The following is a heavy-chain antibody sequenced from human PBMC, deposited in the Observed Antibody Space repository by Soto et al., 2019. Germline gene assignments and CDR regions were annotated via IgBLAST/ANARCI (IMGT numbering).Heavy chain of an antibody. V-gene: IGHV1-3*01. CDR2: INACNGNT. Sequence: XAVKVSCKASGGPFTSYAMQWVRQAPGQRLEWMGWINACNGNTKYSQKFQGRVTITRDTSASTAYMELSSLRSEDTAVYYCARSDYYERNWFDPWGQGTLVTVSS. CDR1: GGPFTSYA. CDR3: ARSDYYERNWFDP. J-gene: IGHJ5*02. D-gene: IGHD3-22*01.